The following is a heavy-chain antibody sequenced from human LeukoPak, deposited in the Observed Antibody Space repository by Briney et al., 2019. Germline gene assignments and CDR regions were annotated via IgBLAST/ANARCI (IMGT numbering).Heavy chain of an antibody. CDR1: GGSISSYY. CDR3: ARVRPYYYYMDV. J-gene: IGHJ6*03. Sequence: SETLSLTCTVSGGSISSYYWSWIRQPAGKGLEWIGRIYTSGTTHYNPSLKSRVTMSVDTSKNQFSLKLSSVTAADTAVYYCARVRPYYYYMDVWGKGTTVTVSS. V-gene: IGHV4-4*07. CDR2: IYTSGTT.